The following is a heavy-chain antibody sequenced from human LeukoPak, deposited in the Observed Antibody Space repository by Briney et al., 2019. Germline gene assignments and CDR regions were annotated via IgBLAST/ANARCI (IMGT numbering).Heavy chain of an antibody. Sequence: GGSLRLSCAASGFTFSRYSMNWVRQAPGKGLEWVASINSDAIYIYYAESVRGRFTISRDNAKNSLYLQMNSLRAEDTAVYYCAELGITMIGGVWGKGTTVTISS. CDR2: INSDAIYI. J-gene: IGHJ6*04. D-gene: IGHD3-10*02. CDR1: GFTFSRYS. CDR3: AELGITMIGGV. V-gene: IGHV3-21*01.